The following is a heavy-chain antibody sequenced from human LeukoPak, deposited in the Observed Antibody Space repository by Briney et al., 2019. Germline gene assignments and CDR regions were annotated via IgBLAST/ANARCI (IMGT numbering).Heavy chain of an antibody. V-gene: IGHV3-30-3*01. CDR1: GFTFSSYA. CDR3: ARAGGWRTAAGGSDYLYYGMDV. Sequence: GGSLRLSYAASGFTFSSYAMHWVRQAPGKGLEWVAVISYDGSNKYYADSVKGRFTISRDNSKNTLYLQMNSLRAEDTAVYYCARAGGWRTAAGGSDYLYYGMDVWGQGTTVTVSS. CDR2: ISYDGSNK. J-gene: IGHJ6*02. D-gene: IGHD6-13*01.